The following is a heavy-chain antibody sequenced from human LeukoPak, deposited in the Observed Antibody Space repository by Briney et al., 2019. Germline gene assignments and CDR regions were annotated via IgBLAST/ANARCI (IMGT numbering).Heavy chain of an antibody. CDR2: IYYSGST. Sequence: PSETLSLTCAVYGGSFSGYYWSWIRQPPGKGLEWIGYIYYSGSTNYNPSLKSRVTISVDTSKNQFSLKLSSVTAADTAVYYCARVGIAKYYFDYWGQGTLVTVSS. CDR3: ARVGIAKYYFDY. CDR1: GGSFSGYY. D-gene: IGHD6-13*01. V-gene: IGHV4-59*01. J-gene: IGHJ4*02.